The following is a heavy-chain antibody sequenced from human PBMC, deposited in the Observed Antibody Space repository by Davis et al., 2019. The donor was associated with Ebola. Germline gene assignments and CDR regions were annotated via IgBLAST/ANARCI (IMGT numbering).Heavy chain of an antibody. J-gene: IGHJ4*02. V-gene: IGHV4-4*02. Sequence: PSETLSLTCAVSGGSISSSNWWSWVRQPPGKGLEWIGEIYHSGSTNYNPSLKSRVTISVDKSKNRFSLKLSSVTAADTAVYYCARELNYGDYAFDYWGQGTLVTVSS. CDR1: GGSISSSNW. D-gene: IGHD4-17*01. CDR2: IYHSGST. CDR3: ARELNYGDYAFDY.